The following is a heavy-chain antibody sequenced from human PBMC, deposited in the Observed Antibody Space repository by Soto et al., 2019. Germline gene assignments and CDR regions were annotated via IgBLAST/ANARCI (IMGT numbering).Heavy chain of an antibody. Sequence: EVQLVESGGGLVQPGGSLRLSCAASGFTFSSYWMSWVRQAPGKGLEWVANIKQDGSEKYYVDSVKGRFTISRDNAKNSLYLQMTRLRAEDTAVYYCASYLASTTILNYWGQGTLVTVSS. CDR1: GFTFSSYW. V-gene: IGHV3-7*02. CDR3: ASYLASTTILNY. D-gene: IGHD4-17*01. CDR2: IKQDGSEK. J-gene: IGHJ4*02.